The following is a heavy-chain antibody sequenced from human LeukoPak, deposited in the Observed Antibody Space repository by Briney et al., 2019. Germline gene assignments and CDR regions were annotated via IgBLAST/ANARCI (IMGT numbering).Heavy chain of an antibody. D-gene: IGHD2-21*02. V-gene: IGHV5-51*01. Sequence: ETLKISCQASRYTFVNYSIGWVPQIPGKGLEWMGIITPVDSDTRYSPSFQGEVTMSADKSVNAAYLRWRSLKTSDTAIYYCASAYCDIDCAIPGFGHWGEGTPVTVSS. CDR1: RYTFVNYS. J-gene: IGHJ4*02. CDR2: ITPVDSDT. CDR3: ASAYCDIDCAIPGFGH.